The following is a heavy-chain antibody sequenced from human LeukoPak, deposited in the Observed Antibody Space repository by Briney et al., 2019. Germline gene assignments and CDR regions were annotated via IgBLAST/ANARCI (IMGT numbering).Heavy chain of an antibody. CDR2: INYSGSA. CDR3: MGVITGTGGSKTYFDFDY. Sequence: SETLSLTCTVSGGSLSSYYFSWIRQSPGKGLEWIAYINYSGSASYNPSLKSRVTMSVDTSKQFSLSLSSVTAADTAVYYCMGVITGTGGSKTYFDFDYWGQGTLVTVPS. J-gene: IGHJ4*02. V-gene: IGHV4-59*08. D-gene: IGHD3-10*01. CDR1: GGSLSSYY.